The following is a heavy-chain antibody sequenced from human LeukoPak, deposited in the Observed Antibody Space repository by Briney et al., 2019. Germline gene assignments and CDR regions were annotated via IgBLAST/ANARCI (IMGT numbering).Heavy chain of an antibody. V-gene: IGHV3-7*05. CDR1: GFTFSNYW. D-gene: IGHD3/OR15-3a*01. CDR3: ARDWTPRYFDL. Sequence: GGSLRLSCAASGFTFSNYWMSWVRQAPGKGLEWVANIKQDGSEKYYVDSVKGRFTISRDNAKNSLYLQMNSLRAEDTAVYYCARDWTPRYFDLWGRGTLVTVSS. CDR2: IKQDGSEK. J-gene: IGHJ2*01.